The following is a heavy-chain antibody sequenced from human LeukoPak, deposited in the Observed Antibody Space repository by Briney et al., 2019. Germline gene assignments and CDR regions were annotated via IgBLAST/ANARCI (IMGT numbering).Heavy chain of an antibody. Sequence: SETLSLTCTVSGGSISSYYWSWIRQPAGKGLEWIGRIYTSGSTNYNPSLKSRVTMSVDTSKNQFSLKLSSVTAADTAVYYCARDPGSGSMYSSGWAGFDYWGQGTLVTVSS. CDR3: ARDPGSGSMYSSGWAGFDY. V-gene: IGHV4-4*07. CDR2: IYTSGST. D-gene: IGHD6-19*01. CDR1: GGSISSYY. J-gene: IGHJ4*02.